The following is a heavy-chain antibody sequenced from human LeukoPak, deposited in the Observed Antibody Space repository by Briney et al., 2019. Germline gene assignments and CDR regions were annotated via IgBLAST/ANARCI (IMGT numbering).Heavy chain of an antibody. CDR2: IYYSGST. Sequence: SETPSLTCTVSGGSISSGGYYWSWLRQHSGKGLEWIGYIYYSGSTYYNPSLKSRVTISVDTSKNQFSLKLSSVTAADTAVYYCARDLYDSSGYYDYWGQGTLVTVSS. D-gene: IGHD3-22*01. CDR3: ARDLYDSSGYYDY. V-gene: IGHV4-31*03. J-gene: IGHJ4*02. CDR1: GGSISSGGYY.